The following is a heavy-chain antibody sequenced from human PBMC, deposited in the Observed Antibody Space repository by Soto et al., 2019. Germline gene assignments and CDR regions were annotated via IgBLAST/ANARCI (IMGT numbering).Heavy chain of an antibody. J-gene: IGHJ3*02. Sequence: RYWWGSVNKKTGKGLEWMGIIYPGDSDTRYSPSFQGQVTISADKSISTAYLQWSSLKASDTAIYYCARHYVSRYSSGHGIWGQ. D-gene: IGHD2-15*01. CDR2: IYPGDSDT. CDR3: ARHYVSRYSSGHGI. CDR1: RYW. V-gene: IGHV5-51*07.